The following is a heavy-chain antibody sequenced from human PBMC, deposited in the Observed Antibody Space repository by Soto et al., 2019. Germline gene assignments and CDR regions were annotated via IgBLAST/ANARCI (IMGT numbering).Heavy chain of an antibody. CDR3: ARDGGHYDSSGYYSYYGLDV. V-gene: IGHV3-21*01. CDR2: ISSDGNYI. Sequence: GRSLRLSCAASGLTIISYIMNWVRQAPGKGLEWVSSISSDGNYIYYADSVKGRFTISRDNAKNSLYLQMNSLRAEDTALYYCARDGGHYDSSGYYSYYGLDVWGQGTSVTVSS. CDR1: GLTIISYI. D-gene: IGHD3-22*01. J-gene: IGHJ6*02.